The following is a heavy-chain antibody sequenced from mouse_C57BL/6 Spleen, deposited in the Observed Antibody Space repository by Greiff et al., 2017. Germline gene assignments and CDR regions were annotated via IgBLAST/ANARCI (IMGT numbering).Heavy chain of an antibody. CDR2: LSYDGSN. CDR3: ARGGDGFAD. CDR1: GYSITSGYY. Sequence: EVQLQESGPGLVKPSQSLSLTCSVTGYSITSGYYWNWIRQFPGNKLECMGYLSYDGSNNYNPSLKNRISITRDTSKNQFFLQLNSVTTEDTATYYCARGGDGFADWGQGTLVTVSA. D-gene: IGHD3-3*01. J-gene: IGHJ3*01. V-gene: IGHV3-6*01.